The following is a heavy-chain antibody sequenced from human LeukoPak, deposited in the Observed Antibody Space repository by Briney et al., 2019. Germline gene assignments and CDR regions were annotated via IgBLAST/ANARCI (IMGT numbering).Heavy chain of an antibody. J-gene: IGHJ4*02. CDR3: ARAYYDILTGYSPFDY. D-gene: IGHD3-9*01. V-gene: IGHV1-18*04. CDR1: GYTFTSYG. CDR2: ISAYNGNT. Sequence: ASVKVSCKASGYTFTSYGISWVRQAPGQGLEWMGWISAYNGNTNYAQKLQGRVTMTTDTSTSTAYMELRNLRSDDTAVYYCARAYYDILTGYSPFDYWGQGTLVTVSS.